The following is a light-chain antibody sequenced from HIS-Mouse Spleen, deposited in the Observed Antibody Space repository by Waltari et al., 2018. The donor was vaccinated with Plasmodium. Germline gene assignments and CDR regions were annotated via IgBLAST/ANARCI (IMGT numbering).Light chain of an antibody. CDR3: QQSHT. V-gene: IGKV1-39*01. CDR1: QSISSY. Sequence: DIQMTQSPSSLSASVGDRVTITCRASQSISSYLNWYQQKPGKAPKLLIYAASSLQSGVPSRFSGSGSRTDFTLTIISLQPEDFATYYCQQSHTFGQGTKLEIK. J-gene: IGKJ2*01. CDR2: AAS.